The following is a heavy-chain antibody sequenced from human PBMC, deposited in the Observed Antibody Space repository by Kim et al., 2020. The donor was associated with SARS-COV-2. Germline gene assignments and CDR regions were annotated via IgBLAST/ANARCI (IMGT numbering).Heavy chain of an antibody. J-gene: IGHJ6*01. CDR3: ARDPGQGISLPYALDV. V-gene: IGHV3-33*01. CDR1: GFTFSTYG. Sequence: GGSLRLSCATSGFTFSTYGMHWVRQAPGKGLEWVAVIWFDGTKRYYAESVKGRFTISRDNSKNTLFLQLNSLTADDTAVYYCARDPGQGISLPYALDVWG. CDR2: IWFDGTKR. D-gene: IGHD1-20*01.